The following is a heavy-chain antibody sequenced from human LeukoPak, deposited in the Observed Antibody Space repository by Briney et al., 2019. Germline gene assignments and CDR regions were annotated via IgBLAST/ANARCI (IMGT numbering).Heavy chain of an antibody. D-gene: IGHD6-6*01. J-gene: IGHJ4*02. V-gene: IGHV3-7*01. Sequence: GGSLRLSCAASGFTLSSYWMSWVRQAPGKGLEWVANINQDGSEKSYVDSVKGRFTTSRDNAKNSLFLQMNSLRAEDTAVYYRARINSGSSPHFDYWGQGTLVTVSS. CDR1: GFTLSSYW. CDR3: ARINSGSSPHFDY. CDR2: INQDGSEK.